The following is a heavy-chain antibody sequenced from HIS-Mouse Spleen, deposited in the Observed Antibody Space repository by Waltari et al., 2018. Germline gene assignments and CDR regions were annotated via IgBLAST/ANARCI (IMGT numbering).Heavy chain of an antibody. D-gene: IGHD1-20*01. CDR2: ISSSSSYI. V-gene: IGHV3-21*01. J-gene: IGHJ3*02. CDR3: ARDPRITGTTGAFDI. Sequence: EVQLVESGGGLVKPGGSLRLSCAASGFTFSSFSMNWVRQVPGKGLEWVSSISSSSSYIYYADSVKGRFTISRDNAKNSLYLQMNSLRAEDTAVYYCARDPRITGTTGAFDIWGQGTMVTVSS. CDR1: GFTFSSFS.